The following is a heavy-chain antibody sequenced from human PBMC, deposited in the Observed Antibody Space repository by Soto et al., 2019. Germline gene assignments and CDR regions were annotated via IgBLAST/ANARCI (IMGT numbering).Heavy chain of an antibody. CDR1: GYTFTSYY. D-gene: IGHD6-6*01. Sequence: ASVKVSCKASGYTFTSYYMHWVRQAPGQGLEWMGIINPSGGSTSYAQKFQGRVTMTRDTSTSTVYMELSSLRSEDTAVCYCARRSSPGGFDPWGQGTLVTVSS. CDR2: INPSGGST. J-gene: IGHJ5*02. CDR3: ARRSSPGGFDP. V-gene: IGHV1-46*01.